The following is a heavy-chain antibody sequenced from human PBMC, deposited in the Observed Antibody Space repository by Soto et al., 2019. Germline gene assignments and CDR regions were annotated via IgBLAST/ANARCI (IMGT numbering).Heavy chain of an antibody. J-gene: IGHJ4*02. CDR2: IWYDGSNK. V-gene: IGHV3-33*01. Sequence: GGSLRLSCAASGFTFSSYGMHWVRQAPGKGLEWVAVIWYDGSNKYYADSVKGRFTISRDNSKNTLYLQMNSLRAEDTAVYYCARDGDNPHIDYDILTGYPDYWGQGTLVTVSS. D-gene: IGHD3-9*01. CDR1: GFTFSSYG. CDR3: ARDGDNPHIDYDILTGYPDY.